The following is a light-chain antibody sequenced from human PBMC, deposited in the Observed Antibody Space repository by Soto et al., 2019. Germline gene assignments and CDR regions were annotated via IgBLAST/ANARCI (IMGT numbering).Light chain of an antibody. CDR3: QQYGSSPYT. Sequence: ENVLTQSPGSLSLSPGERATLSCRASQSVSSNYLAWYQQKPGQSPRLLIYGATNRATGIPDRFSASGSGTEFTLTISRLEPEDFALYFCQQYGSSPYTFCQGTQLDIK. CDR2: GAT. CDR1: QSVSSNY. J-gene: IGKJ2*01. V-gene: IGKV3-20*01.